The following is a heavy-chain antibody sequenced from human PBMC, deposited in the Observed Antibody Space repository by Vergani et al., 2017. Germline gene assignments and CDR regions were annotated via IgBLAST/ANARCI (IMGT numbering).Heavy chain of an antibody. D-gene: IGHD6-13*01. CDR2: SYYSGST. CDR3: ARDRLGYSSSWYLLDY. V-gene: IGHV4-59*01. CDR1: GGSISSYY. Sequence: QVQLQESGPGLVKPSETLSLTCTVSGGSISSYYWSWIRQPPGKGLEWIWYSYYSGSTNYNPSLKSRVTISVDTSKNQFSLKLSPVTAADTAVYYCARDRLGYSSSWYLLDYWGQGTLVTVSS. J-gene: IGHJ4*02.